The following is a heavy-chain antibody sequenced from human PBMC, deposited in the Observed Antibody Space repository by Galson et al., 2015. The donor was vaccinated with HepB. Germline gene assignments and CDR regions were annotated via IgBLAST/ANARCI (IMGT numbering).Heavy chain of an antibody. D-gene: IGHD3-10*01. CDR2: ISAYNGNT. J-gene: IGHJ4*02. CDR1: GYTFTSYG. CDR3: ARDPPPLLWFGELLYNYFDY. V-gene: IGHV1-18*01. Sequence: SVKVSCKASGYTFTSYGISWVRQAPGQGLEWMGWISAYNGNTNYAQKLQGRVTMTTDTSTSTAYMELRSLRSDDTAVYYCARDPPPLLWFGELLYNYFDYWGQGTLVTVSS.